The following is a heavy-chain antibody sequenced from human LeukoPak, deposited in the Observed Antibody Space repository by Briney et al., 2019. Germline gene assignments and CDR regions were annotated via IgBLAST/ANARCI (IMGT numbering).Heavy chain of an antibody. D-gene: IGHD2-2*01. J-gene: IGHJ4*02. Sequence: PSETLSLTCTVSGGSISSYYWSWIRQPAGKGLEWIGRIYTSGSTNYNPSLKSRVTMSVDTSKNQFSLKLSSVTAADTAVYYCARERGYCSSTRCQYFDYWGQGTLVTVSS. CDR2: IYTSGST. V-gene: IGHV4-4*07. CDR3: ARERGYCSSTRCQYFDY. CDR1: GGSISSYY.